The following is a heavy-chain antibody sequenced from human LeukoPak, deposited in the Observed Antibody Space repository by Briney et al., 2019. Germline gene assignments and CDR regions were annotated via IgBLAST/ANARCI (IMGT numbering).Heavy chain of an antibody. CDR1: GFTFSSYG. D-gene: IGHD3-10*01. J-gene: IGHJ4*02. Sequence: GGSLRLSCAASGFTFSSYGMHWVRQAPGKGLEWVALIRYDGSYKYYADSVKGRFTISRDNSKNTLYLQMNSLRAEDTAVYYCARGMEFYFDYWGQGTLVTVSS. CDR3: ARGMEFYFDY. CDR2: IRYDGSYK. V-gene: IGHV3-30*02.